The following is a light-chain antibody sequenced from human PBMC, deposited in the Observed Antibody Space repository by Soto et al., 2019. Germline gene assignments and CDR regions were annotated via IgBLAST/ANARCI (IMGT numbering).Light chain of an antibody. J-gene: IGKJ1*01. CDR1: QSISSW. V-gene: IGKV1-5*03. Sequence: DIQMTQSPSTLSASVGDRVTITCRASQSISSWLAWYQQKPGKAPKLLIYKASSLESGVPSRFSGRGSGIDFSITIIILQHDDFATYYCQQYNSYWTFGKGTKGEI. CDR3: QQYNSYWT. CDR2: KAS.